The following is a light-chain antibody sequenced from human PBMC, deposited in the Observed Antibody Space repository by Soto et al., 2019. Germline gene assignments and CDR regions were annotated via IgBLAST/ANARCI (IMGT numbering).Light chain of an antibody. J-gene: IGKJ1*01. Sequence: PSIPSSLVGGTIPISCRAQQSLSGWLAWYQQTPGKAPKLLISDAFRLESGVPSRFRGSGSGTEFSLTISSLEPGDSAMYYCQQYATYPGTFGRGTKVDIK. V-gene: IGKV1-5*01. CDR1: QSLSGW. CDR2: DAF. CDR3: QQYATYPGT.